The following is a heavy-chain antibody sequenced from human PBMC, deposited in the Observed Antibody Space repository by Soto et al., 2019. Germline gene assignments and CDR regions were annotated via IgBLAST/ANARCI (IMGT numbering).Heavy chain of an antibody. Sequence: ASVKVSCKASGYTFTSYAMHWVRQAPGQRLEWMGWINAGNGNTKYSQKFQGRVTITRDTSASTAYMELSSLRSEDTAVYYCARDSFYTTMVRGVPWGYFDYWGQGTLVTVSS. CDR1: GYTFTSYA. CDR2: INAGNGNT. V-gene: IGHV1-3*01. CDR3: ARDSFYTTMVRGVPWGYFDY. D-gene: IGHD3-10*01. J-gene: IGHJ4*02.